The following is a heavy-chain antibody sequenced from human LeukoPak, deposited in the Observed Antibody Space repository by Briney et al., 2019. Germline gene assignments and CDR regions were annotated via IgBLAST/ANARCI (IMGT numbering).Heavy chain of an antibody. V-gene: IGHV3-21*04. J-gene: IGHJ4*02. CDR3: AKAIVATIQAFDY. CDR1: GFTFSDYD. D-gene: IGHD5-12*01. CDR2: ISSSSIYV. Sequence: GGSLRLSCAASGFTFSDYDMNWVRQAPGKGLEWVSSISSSSIYVSYADSVKGRYTISRDNAKNSLYLQMNSLRAEDTAVYYCAKAIVATIQAFDYWGQGTLVTVSS.